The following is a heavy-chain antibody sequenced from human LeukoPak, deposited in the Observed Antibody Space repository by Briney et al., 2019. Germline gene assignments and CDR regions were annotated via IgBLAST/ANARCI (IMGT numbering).Heavy chain of an antibody. V-gene: IGHV4-39*07. CDR1: GGSISSSSYY. CDR3: ASLRARIWFGELVPYAFDI. Sequence: PSETLSLTCTVSGGSISSSSYYWGWIRQPPGKGLEWIGSIYYSGSTYYNPSLKSRVTISVDTSKNQFSLKLSSVTAADTAVYYCASLRARIWFGELVPYAFDIWGQGTMVTVSS. J-gene: IGHJ3*02. CDR2: IYYSGST. D-gene: IGHD3-10*01.